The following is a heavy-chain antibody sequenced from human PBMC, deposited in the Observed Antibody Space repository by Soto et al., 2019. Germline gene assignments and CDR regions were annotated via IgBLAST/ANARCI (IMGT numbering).Heavy chain of an antibody. V-gene: IGHV1-69*01. CDR2: IIPIPGTA. Sequence: QVQLVQSGAEVKRPGSSVNASCKASGGTFCSYAISWVRQAPGQGLEWMGGIIPIPGTANYAEKFQGRVTIAADESTSTAYMELSSLRSEDTAVYYCARSQGSSTSLEIYYYYYYGMDVWGQGTTVTVSS. D-gene: IGHD2-2*01. CDR3: ARSQGSSTSLEIYYYYYYGMDV. J-gene: IGHJ6*02. CDR1: GGTFCSYA.